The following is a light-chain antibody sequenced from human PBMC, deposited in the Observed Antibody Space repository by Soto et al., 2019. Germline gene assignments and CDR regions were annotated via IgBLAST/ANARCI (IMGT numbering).Light chain of an antibody. Sequence: IVLTQSPGTLSLSPGERATLSCRASQSVSSSYLAWYQQKPGQAPRLLIYGASSRATGIPDRFSGSGSGTDFTLTINRLEPEDFAVYYCQQFGSSLITFGQGTRLEIK. CDR1: QSVSSSY. V-gene: IGKV3-20*01. CDR3: QQFGSSLIT. J-gene: IGKJ5*01. CDR2: GAS.